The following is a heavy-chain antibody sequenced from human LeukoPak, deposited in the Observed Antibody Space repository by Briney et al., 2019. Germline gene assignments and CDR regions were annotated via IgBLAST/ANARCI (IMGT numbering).Heavy chain of an antibody. CDR1: GFTVSRKY. Sequence: PGGSLRLSCAASGFTVSRKYMNWVRQAPGKGLEWVSVIYSGGSTYYADSVKGRFTISRDNPENTLYLQMNSLRAEDTAVYYCARVDGYNSYFDYWGQGTLVTVSS. V-gene: IGHV3-53*01. D-gene: IGHD5-24*01. J-gene: IGHJ4*02. CDR2: IYSGGST. CDR3: ARVDGYNSYFDY.